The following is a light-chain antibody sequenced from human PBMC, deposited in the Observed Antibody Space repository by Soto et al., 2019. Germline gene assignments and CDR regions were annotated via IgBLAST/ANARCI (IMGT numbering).Light chain of an antibody. CDR2: TTS. CDR1: QSISIY. J-gene: IGKJ1*01. Sequence: DIQMTQSPSSLSASVGDRVTITCRASQSISIYLNWYQQKPGKAPKLLIYTTSTLQSEVPSRFSGSGSGTDFTLTISSLQPEDFATYYCQQTYINPRTFGQGTKVEVK. V-gene: IGKV1-39*01. CDR3: QQTYINPRT.